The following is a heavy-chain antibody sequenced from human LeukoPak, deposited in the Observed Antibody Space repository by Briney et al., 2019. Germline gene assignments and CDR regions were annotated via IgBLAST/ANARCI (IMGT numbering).Heavy chain of an antibody. Sequence: SETLSLTCAVYGGSFSGYYWSWIRQPPGKGLEWIGEINHSGSTNYNPSLKSRVTISVDTSKNQFSLKLSSVTAADTAVYYCARGLFFPRWVWFDPWGQGTLSPSPQ. CDR1: GGSFSGYY. D-gene: IGHD2/OR15-2a*01. CDR2: INHSGST. CDR3: ARGLFFPRWVWFDP. J-gene: IGHJ5*02. V-gene: IGHV4-34*01.